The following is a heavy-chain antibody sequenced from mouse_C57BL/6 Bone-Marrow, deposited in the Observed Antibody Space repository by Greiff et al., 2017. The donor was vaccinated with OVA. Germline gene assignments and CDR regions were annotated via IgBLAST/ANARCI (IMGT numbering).Heavy chain of an antibody. V-gene: IGHV1-64*01. CDR2: IHPNSGST. Sequence: QVQLQQSGAELVKPGASVKLSCKASGYTFTSYWMHWVKQRPGQGLEWIGMIHPNSGSTNYNEKFKSKATLTVDKSSSTAYMQLSSLTSEDSAVYYCARPPYDYDWYFDVWGTGTTVTVSS. CDR1: GYTFTSYW. D-gene: IGHD2-4*01. CDR3: ARPPYDYDWYFDV. J-gene: IGHJ1*03.